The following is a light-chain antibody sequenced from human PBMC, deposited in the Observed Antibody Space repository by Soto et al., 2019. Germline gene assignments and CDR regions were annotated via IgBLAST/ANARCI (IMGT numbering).Light chain of an antibody. CDR1: QSVTTN. CDR3: QKYTDWPYT. J-gene: IGKJ2*01. CDR2: DVS. Sequence: VMTQSPATLSVSPGETVTLSCRASQSVTTNLAWYQQKPGQAPRVLMYDVSTSATGVPARFSGSGTGTEFTLTISSLLSDDFAVYYCQKYTDWPYTFGQGTKLEIK. V-gene: IGKV3-15*01.